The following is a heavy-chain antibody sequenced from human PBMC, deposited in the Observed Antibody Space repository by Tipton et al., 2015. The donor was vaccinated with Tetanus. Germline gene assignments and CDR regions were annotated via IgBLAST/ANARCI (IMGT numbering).Heavy chain of an antibody. CDR1: GFTFSDYW. Sequence: SLRLSCAASGFTFSDYWMTWVRQAPGKGLDWVANIKLDGSETYYVDSVKGRFTISRDNAQNSLFLQMNSLRAEDTAVYYCARDFGYCNGGSCYRPFDYWGQGTLVTVSS. D-gene: IGHD2-15*01. J-gene: IGHJ4*02. V-gene: IGHV3-7*01. CDR2: IKLDGSET. CDR3: ARDFGYCNGGSCYRPFDY.